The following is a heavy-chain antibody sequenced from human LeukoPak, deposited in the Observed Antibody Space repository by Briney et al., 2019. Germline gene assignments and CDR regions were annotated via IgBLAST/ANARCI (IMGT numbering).Heavy chain of an antibody. CDR3: VTGRGAEGTATRYPFDI. D-gene: IGHD2-15*01. Sequence: ASVKISCKASGYTFTDYYLHWVQQAPGEGLEWMGRIDPEDDETIYAENFQGRVVITADTSTDTAYMEMTSLASEDTAVYYCVTGRGAEGTATRYPFDIWGQGTMVIVSS. CDR2: IDPEDDET. J-gene: IGHJ3*02. V-gene: IGHV1-69-2*01. CDR1: GYTFTDYY.